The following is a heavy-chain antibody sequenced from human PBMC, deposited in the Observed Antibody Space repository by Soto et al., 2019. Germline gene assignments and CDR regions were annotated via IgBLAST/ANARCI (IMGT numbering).Heavy chain of an antibody. CDR3: ARGYRAADAFDI. CDR2: IIPIFGTA. CDR1: GGPFSSYA. J-gene: IGHJ3*02. D-gene: IGHD1-1*01. V-gene: IGHV1-69*06. Sequence: QVQLVQAGAEVKKPGSSVKVSCNASGGPFSSYAISCVRQAPGQGLEWMGGIIPIFGTANYAQKFQGRVTITAEKSTSTADMELSSLISEDTDVYYCARGYRAADAFDIWGQGTMVTVSS.